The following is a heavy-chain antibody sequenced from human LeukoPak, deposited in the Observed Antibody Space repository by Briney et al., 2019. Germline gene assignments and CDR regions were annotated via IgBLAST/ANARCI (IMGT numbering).Heavy chain of an antibody. J-gene: IGHJ5*02. Sequence: APLKASCTPSGYTFTPYGISWVRQAPGQGLEWMGWISASNGNTNYAQKLQGRVTMTTDTSTSTAYMELRSLRSDDTAVYYCARDRFGENWFDPWGQGTLVTVSS. CDR1: GYTFTPYG. CDR3: ARDRFGENWFDP. D-gene: IGHD3-10*01. CDR2: ISASNGNT. V-gene: IGHV1-18*01.